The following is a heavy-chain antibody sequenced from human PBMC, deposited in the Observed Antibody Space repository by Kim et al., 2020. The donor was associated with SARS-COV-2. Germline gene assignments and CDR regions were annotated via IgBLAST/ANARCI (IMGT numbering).Heavy chain of an antibody. J-gene: IGHJ3*02. Sequence: SETLSLTCTVSGGSISSGGYYWSWIRQHPGKGLEWIGYIYYSGSTYYNPSLKSRVTISVDTSKNQFSLKLSSVTAADTAVYYCARSVYYDSSGYYYVAFDIWGQGTMVTVSS. CDR2: IYYSGST. D-gene: IGHD3-22*01. CDR1: GGSISSGGYY. CDR3: ARSVYYDSSGYYYVAFDI. V-gene: IGHV4-31*03.